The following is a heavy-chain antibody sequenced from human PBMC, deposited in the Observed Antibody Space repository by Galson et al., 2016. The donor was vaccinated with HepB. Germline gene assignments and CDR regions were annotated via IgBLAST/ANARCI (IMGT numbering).Heavy chain of an antibody. D-gene: IGHD2-15*01. Sequence: SLRLSCAASGFIFSDYSMSWVRQAPGRGLQWVSAVGGTGYNTYYADSVTGRFTIPRDNSKNTVYLQMNSLRAEDTAVYYCAGYCRGGSCSGHGSFDYWSQGTLVTVPS. CDR2: VGGTGYNT. J-gene: IGHJ4*02. CDR1: GFIFSDYS. V-gene: IGHV3-23*01. CDR3: AGYCRGGSCSGHGSFDY.